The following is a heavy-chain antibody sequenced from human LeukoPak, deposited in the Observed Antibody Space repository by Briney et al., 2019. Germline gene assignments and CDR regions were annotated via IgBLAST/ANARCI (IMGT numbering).Heavy chain of an antibody. CDR3: TRYYYDSSGYYYLFDY. V-gene: IGHV3-73*01. Sequence: GESLKISCAASGFTFSGSAMHWVRQASGKGLEWVGRIRSKANSYATAYAASVKGRFTISRDDSKNTAYLQMNSLKTEDTAVYYCTRYYYDSSGYYYLFDYWGQGTLVTVSS. D-gene: IGHD3-22*01. CDR2: IRSKANSYAT. CDR1: GFTFSGSA. J-gene: IGHJ4*02.